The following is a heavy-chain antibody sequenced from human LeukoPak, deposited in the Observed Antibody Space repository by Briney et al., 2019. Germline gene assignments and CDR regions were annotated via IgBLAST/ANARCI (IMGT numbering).Heavy chain of an antibody. CDR2: ISNSGNTI. D-gene: IGHD6-13*01. V-gene: IGHV3-11*04. J-gene: IGHJ3*02. Sequence: GGSLRLSCAASGFTFSDYYMSWIRQAPGKGLEWVSYISNSGNTIYYPDSVKGRFTISRDNAKNSLYLQMSSLRAEDTAVYYCARGGGYTSSWYLEAIDIWGQGTMVAVSS. CDR1: GFTFSDYY. CDR3: ARGGGYTSSWYLEAIDI.